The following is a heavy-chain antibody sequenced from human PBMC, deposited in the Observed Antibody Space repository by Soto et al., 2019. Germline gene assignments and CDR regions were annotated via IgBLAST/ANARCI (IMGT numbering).Heavy chain of an antibody. CDR2: IYANGGDT. J-gene: IGHJ4*02. CDR1: GFTFSTYA. CDR3: AKQTIGSCYSASDF. D-gene: IGHD2-15*01. Sequence: EVQLLESGGGLVQPGGSLRLSCAASGFTFSTYAMSWVRQAPGKGLEWVSGIYANGGDTYYADSVKGRFTISRDNSKNTLYLQMNSLRAEDTAVYYCAKQTIGSCYSASDFWGQGALVTVSS. V-gene: IGHV3-23*01.